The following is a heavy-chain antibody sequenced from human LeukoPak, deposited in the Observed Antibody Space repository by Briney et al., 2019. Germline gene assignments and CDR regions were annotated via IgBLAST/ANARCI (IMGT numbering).Heavy chain of an antibody. V-gene: IGHV3-21*01. D-gene: IGHD3-9*01. J-gene: IGHJ3*02. CDR3: ARASSKQLNAYYTYGFDI. Sequence: GGSLRFSCAASGFTFTSYGINWVRQAPGKGLEGVSSISSSGTYVYYSDSLKARFTIPSSNAKNSLSSQMNSLRADDAAVYYCARASSKQLNAYYTYGFDIWGQGTMVTVSS. CDR2: ISSSGTYV. CDR1: GFTFTSYG.